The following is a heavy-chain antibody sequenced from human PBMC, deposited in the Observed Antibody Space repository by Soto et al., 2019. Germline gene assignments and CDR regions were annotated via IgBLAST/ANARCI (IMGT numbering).Heavy chain of an antibody. D-gene: IGHD2-8*01. CDR1: GFTFSSYW. V-gene: IGHV3-7*01. J-gene: IGHJ6*03. Sequence: GGSLRLSCAASGFTFSSYWMSWVRQAPGKGLEWVANIKQDGSEKYYVDSVKGRFTISRDNAKNSLYLQMNSLRAEDTAVYYCARGHRLIAVFYYYYYMDVWGKGTTVTVSS. CDR3: ARGHRLIAVFYYYYYMDV. CDR2: IKQDGSEK.